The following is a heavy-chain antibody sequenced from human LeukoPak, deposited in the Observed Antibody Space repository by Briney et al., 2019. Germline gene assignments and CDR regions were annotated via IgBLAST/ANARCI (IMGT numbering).Heavy chain of an antibody. CDR3: ARDGSYGSRVPFDY. J-gene: IGHJ4*02. CDR1: GGSISSSSYY. Sequence: SETLFLTCTVSGGSISSSSYYWGWIRQPPGKGLEWIGSIYYSGSTYYNPSLKSRVTLSVDPSRNQFSLKLSSVTAADTAVYFCARDGSYGSRVPFDYWGPGTLVSVSS. D-gene: IGHD3-10*01. CDR2: IYYSGST. V-gene: IGHV4-39*07.